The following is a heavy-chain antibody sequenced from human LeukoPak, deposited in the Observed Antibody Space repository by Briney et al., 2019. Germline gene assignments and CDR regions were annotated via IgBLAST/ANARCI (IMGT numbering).Heavy chain of an antibody. D-gene: IGHD3-9*01. Sequence: GGSLRLSCAASGFTFSHAWMSWVRQAPGKGLEWVGHIKSKDNGGTTDYAAPVKGRFTISRDDLKNTLYLQMNSLKTEDTAVYYCTTDPGSISPLDVWGKGTTVTVSS. CDR3: TTDPGSISPLDV. CDR1: GFTFSHAW. CDR2: IKSKDNGGTT. J-gene: IGHJ6*04. V-gene: IGHV3-15*01.